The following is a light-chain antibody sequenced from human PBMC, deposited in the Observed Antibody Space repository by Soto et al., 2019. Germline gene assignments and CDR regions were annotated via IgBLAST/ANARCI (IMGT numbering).Light chain of an antibody. CDR3: QQYYTNPFT. V-gene: IGKV4-1*01. Sequence: DFVMTQSPDSLAVSLGVRATINCKSSQSVLYSTNNKNYLAWYQQKPGQPPKLLIYWASTRESGVPDRFSGSGSGTDFTLTISSLQAEDVALYFCQQYYTNPFTFGGGTKVEIK. J-gene: IGKJ4*01. CDR2: WAS. CDR1: QSVLYSTNNKNY.